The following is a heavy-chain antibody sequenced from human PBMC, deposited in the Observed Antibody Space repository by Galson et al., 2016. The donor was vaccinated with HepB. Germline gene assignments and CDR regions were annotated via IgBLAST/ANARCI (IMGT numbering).Heavy chain of an antibody. Sequence: LRLSCAASGFTFSSFAMHWVRQVPGKGLEWVAVISYDGSHKYYAASVKGRFTISRDNSKNTLSLQMNSLRAEDTAVYYCAKNDILAGYSAFDYWGQGTLVTVSS. D-gene: IGHD3-9*01. V-gene: IGHV3-30*18. J-gene: IGHJ4*02. CDR2: ISYDGSHK. CDR3: AKNDILAGYSAFDY. CDR1: GFTFSSFA.